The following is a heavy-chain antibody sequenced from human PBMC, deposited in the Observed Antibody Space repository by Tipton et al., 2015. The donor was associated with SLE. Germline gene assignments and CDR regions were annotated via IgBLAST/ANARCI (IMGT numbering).Heavy chain of an antibody. CDR1: GGSISSGSYY. D-gene: IGHD3-22*01. J-gene: IGHJ6*02. CDR3: ARLIRGMDV. Sequence: TLSLTCTVSGGSISSGSYYWSWIRQPAGKGLEWIGRIYTSGSTNYNPSLKSRVTISIDTSKNQFSLKLSSVTAADTAVYYCARLIRGMDVWGQGTTVTVSS. V-gene: IGHV4-61*02. CDR2: IYTSGST.